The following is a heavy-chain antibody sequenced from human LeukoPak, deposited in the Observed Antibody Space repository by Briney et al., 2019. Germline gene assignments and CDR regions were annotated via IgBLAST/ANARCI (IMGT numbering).Heavy chain of an antibody. J-gene: IGHJ6*03. CDR1: GGTFSSYA. D-gene: IGHD4-23*01. CDR3: ARDAERWGSRYYYYMDV. V-gene: IGHV1-69*01. CDR2: IIPIFGTA. Sequence: ASVKVSCKASGGTFSSYAICWVRQAPGQGLEWMGGIIPIFGTANYAQKFQGRVMITADESTSTAYMELSSLRSEDTAVYYCARDAERWGSRYYYYMDVWGKGTTVTVSS.